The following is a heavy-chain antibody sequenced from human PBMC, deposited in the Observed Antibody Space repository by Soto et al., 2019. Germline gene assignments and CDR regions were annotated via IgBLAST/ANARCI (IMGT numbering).Heavy chain of an antibody. V-gene: IGHV3-23*01. CDR1: GFTFSSYA. D-gene: IGHD3-3*01. CDR3: AKDGFVVVMPRDAFDI. Sequence: PGGSLRLSCAASGFTFSSYAMSWVRQAPGKGLEWVSAISGSGGSTYYADSVKGRFTISRDNSKNTLYLQMNSLRAEDTAVYYCAKDGFVVVMPRDAFDIWGQGTMVTVSS. J-gene: IGHJ3*02. CDR2: ISGSGGST.